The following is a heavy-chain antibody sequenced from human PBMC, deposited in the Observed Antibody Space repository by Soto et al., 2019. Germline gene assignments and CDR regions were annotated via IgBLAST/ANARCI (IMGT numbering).Heavy chain of an antibody. CDR3: TRQPGGYSYGLNWFDP. D-gene: IGHD5-18*01. CDR1: GFTFSGSA. J-gene: IGHJ5*02. CDR2: IRSKANSYAT. V-gene: IGHV3-73*01. Sequence: GGSLRLSCAASGFTFSGSAIRWGHQPSEKGLEWVGRIRSKANSYATAYAASVKGRFTISRGDSKNTAYLQMNSLKTEDTAVYYCTRQPGGYSYGLNWFDPWGQGTLVTVSS.